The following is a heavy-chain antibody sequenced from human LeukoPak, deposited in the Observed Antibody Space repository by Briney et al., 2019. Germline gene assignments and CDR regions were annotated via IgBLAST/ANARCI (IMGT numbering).Heavy chain of an antibody. D-gene: IGHD1-7*01. CDR3: ASTNWNYVYFDY. CDR2: IIPIFGTP. Sequence: SVKVSCKASGGTFSSYSIRWVRQAPGQGLEWMGGIIPIFGTPNYAQKFQGRVTITTDDSTSTAYMELSSLRSEDTAVYYCASTNWNYVYFDYWGQGTLVTVSS. V-gene: IGHV1-69*05. CDR1: GGTFSSYS. J-gene: IGHJ4*02.